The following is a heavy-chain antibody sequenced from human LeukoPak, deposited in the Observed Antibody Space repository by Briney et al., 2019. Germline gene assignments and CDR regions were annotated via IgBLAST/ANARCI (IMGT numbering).Heavy chain of an antibody. V-gene: IGHV4-4*07. CDR1: GDSISSYY. J-gene: IGHJ4*02. CDR2: IYTSGST. D-gene: IGHD1-26*01. Sequence: PSETLALTCSVSGDSISSYYWSWIRQPAGKGLEWIGHIYTSGSTTYYDSGSTDYNPSLKRRVTISLDRSKNEFSLKLSSVTAADTAVYYCAAFLSGTYWYFDYWGQGALVTVSS. CDR3: AAFLSGTYWYFDY.